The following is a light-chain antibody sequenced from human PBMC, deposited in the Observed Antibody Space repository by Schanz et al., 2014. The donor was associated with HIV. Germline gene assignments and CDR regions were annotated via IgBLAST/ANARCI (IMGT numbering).Light chain of an antibody. CDR2: EVT. Sequence: QSALTQPASVSGSPGQSITISCTGTSNDVGGHNYVSWFQQHPGRAPKLLIFEVTNRPSGIPNRFSGSKSGNTASLTISGLQPEDEADYYCISYTSDTVLFGGGTKLTVL. V-gene: IGLV2-14*03. CDR3: ISYTSDTVL. J-gene: IGLJ2*01. CDR1: SNDVGGHNY.